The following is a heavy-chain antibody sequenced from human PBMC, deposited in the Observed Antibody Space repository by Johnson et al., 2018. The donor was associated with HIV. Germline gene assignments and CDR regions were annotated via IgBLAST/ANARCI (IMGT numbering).Heavy chain of an antibody. D-gene: IGHD2-21*01. J-gene: IGHJ3*02. CDR3: ARHSTAWGGDTLAYALEM. Sequence: QVQLVESGGGLVKPGGSLRLSCAASGFTFGDYYMSWIRQAPGKGLQWVSYISSSGSIIWYADSVQGRFTISRDNAKNSLYLQMNSLRAEDTAVYFCARHSTAWGGDTLAYALEMWGQGQMVTISS. V-gene: IGHV3-11*04. CDR2: ISSSGSII. CDR1: GFTFGDYY.